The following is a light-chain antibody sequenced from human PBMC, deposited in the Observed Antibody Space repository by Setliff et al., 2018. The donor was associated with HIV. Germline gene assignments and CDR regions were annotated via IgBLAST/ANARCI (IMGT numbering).Light chain of an antibody. V-gene: IGLV2-14*01. CDR1: SSDVGGYNY. J-gene: IGLJ1*01. Sequence: QSVLTQPASVSGSPGQSITISCTGTSSDVGGYNYVSWYQQHPGTAPKLMIYKVSNRPSGVSNRFSGSKSGNTASLTISGLQAEDEADYYCSSCTSSSTLYVFGTGTKVTV. CDR3: SSCTSSSTLYV. CDR2: KVS.